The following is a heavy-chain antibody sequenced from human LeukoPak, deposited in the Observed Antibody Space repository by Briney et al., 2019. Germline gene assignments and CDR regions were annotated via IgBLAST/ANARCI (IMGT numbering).Heavy chain of an antibody. J-gene: IGHJ3*02. CDR3: ARIRDSSGYYLGAFGI. Sequence: SETLSLTCTVSNGSISSHYWSWIRQAAGKGLEWIGRIYSTGSTNYNPSLKSRLTMSVDTSKNQFSLRLTSVTAADTAVYYCARIRDSSGYYLGAFGIWGQGTTVTVSS. V-gene: IGHV4-4*07. D-gene: IGHD3-22*01. CDR1: NGSISSHY. CDR2: IYSTGST.